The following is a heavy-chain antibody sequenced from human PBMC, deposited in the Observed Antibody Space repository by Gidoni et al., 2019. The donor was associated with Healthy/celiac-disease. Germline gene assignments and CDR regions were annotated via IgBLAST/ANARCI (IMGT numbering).Heavy chain of an antibody. CDR1: GFTFSSYA. CDR3: AKEDFDGSGSYLILFEKDNWFDP. V-gene: IGHV3-23*01. D-gene: IGHD3-10*01. Sequence: EVQLLESGGGLVQPGGSLRLSCAASGFTFSSYAMSWVRQAPGKGLEWVSAISGSGGSTYYADSVKGRFTISRDNSKNTLYLQMNSLRAEDTAVYYCAKEDFDGSGSYLILFEKDNWFDPWGQGTLVTVSS. J-gene: IGHJ5*02. CDR2: ISGSGGST.